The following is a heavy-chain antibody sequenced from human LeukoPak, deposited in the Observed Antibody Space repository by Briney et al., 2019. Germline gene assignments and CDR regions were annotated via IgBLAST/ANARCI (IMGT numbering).Heavy chain of an antibody. CDR2: ITGSGGST. CDR3: VRTLSNFDS. J-gene: IGHJ4*02. D-gene: IGHD1-7*01. V-gene: IGHV3-23*01. Sequence: GGSLRLSCAASGFTFSNCAMSWVSQAPAKGLEWVSSITGSGGSTFYRDSVQGRFTISRDNSNNTLYLQMNSLRAEDMAIYYCVRTLSNFDSWGQGTLVTVSS. CDR1: GFTFSNCA.